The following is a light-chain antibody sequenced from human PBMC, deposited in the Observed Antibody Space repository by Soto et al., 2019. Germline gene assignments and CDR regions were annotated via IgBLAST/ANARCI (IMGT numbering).Light chain of an antibody. J-gene: IGKJ5*01. V-gene: IGKV1-27*01. Sequence: DIQMTQSPSSLSASVGDRVTINCRASQGISNFLAWYQQKPGKVPKLLISAASTLQSGVPSRFSGSGSGTDFTLPITRLQHEDVATYYCQKYISVITLGQRTRL. CDR2: AAS. CDR1: QGISNF. CDR3: QKYISVIT.